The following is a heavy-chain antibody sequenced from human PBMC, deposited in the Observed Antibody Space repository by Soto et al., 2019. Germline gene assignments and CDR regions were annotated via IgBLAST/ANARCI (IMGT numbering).Heavy chain of an antibody. J-gene: IGHJ6*02. V-gene: IGHV4-59*01. CDR1: GGSISSYY. CDR2: IYYSGST. CDR3: ARGVSDIVVVPAAMTESYYYGMDV. Sequence: SEALSLTCTVSGGSISSYYWSWIWQPPGKGLEWIWYIYYSGSTNYNPSLKSRVTISVDTSKNQFSLKLSSVTAADTAVYYCARGVSDIVVVPAAMTESYYYGMDVWGQGTTVTVSS. D-gene: IGHD2-2*01.